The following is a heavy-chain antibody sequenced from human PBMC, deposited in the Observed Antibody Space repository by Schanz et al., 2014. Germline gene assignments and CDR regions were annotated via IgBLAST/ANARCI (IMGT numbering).Heavy chain of an antibody. Sequence: EVQLVESGGGWVQPGGSLRLSCAASGFTFSSYAMSWVRQAPGKGLEWVSAINTGVNTYYADSVRGRFTMSRDNSKNTLYLQMNTLRAEDTAVYYCARKMKLGVYGGKGHDSLDIWGQGTMVTVSS. V-gene: IGHV3-23*04. CDR3: ARKMKLGVYGGKGHDSLDI. CDR1: GFTFSSYA. CDR2: INTGVNT. D-gene: IGHD4-17*01. J-gene: IGHJ3*02.